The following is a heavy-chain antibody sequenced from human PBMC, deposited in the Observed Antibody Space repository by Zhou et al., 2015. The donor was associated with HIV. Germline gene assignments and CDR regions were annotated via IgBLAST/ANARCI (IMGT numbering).Heavy chain of an antibody. CDR3: AREGWGSWYFDL. CDR2: IIPVFGTA. D-gene: IGHD7-27*01. J-gene: IGHJ2*01. CDR1: GGTFSSYT. Sequence: QVQLVQSGAEVKKPGSSVKVSCKASGGTFSSYTLTWVRQAPGQGLEWMGGIIPVFGTANYAQKFKGRVTITADESTSTVYMELSSLRSEDTAVYYCAREGWGSWYFDLWGRGTLVTVSS. V-gene: IGHV1-69*01.